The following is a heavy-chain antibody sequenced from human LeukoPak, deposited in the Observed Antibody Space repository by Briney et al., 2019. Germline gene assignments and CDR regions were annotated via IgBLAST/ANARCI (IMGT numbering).Heavy chain of an antibody. D-gene: IGHD1-26*01. CDR1: GFTFSSYS. Sequence: GSLRLSCAASGFTFSSYSMNWVRQAPGKGLEWVSYISSSSSTIYCADSVKGRFTISRDNAKNSLYLQMNSLRAEDTAVYYCARPGSYRGIDYWGQGTLVTVSS. CDR2: ISSSSSTI. CDR3: ARPGSYRGIDY. J-gene: IGHJ4*02. V-gene: IGHV3-48*01.